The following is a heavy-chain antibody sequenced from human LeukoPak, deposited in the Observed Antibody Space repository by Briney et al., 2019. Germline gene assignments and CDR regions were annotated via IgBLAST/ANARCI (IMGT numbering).Heavy chain of an antibody. CDR2: IYYSGNT. Sequence: PSETLSLTCTVSGGSISSSSYYWGWIRQPPGKGLEWIGSIYYSGNTYYNPSLKSRVTISVDTSKNQFSLKLSSVTAADTAVYYCARRPTVTNIPFGAFDMWGQGTMVTVSS. D-gene: IGHD4-17*01. CDR3: ARRPTVTNIPFGAFDM. J-gene: IGHJ3*02. V-gene: IGHV4-39*01. CDR1: GGSISSSSYY.